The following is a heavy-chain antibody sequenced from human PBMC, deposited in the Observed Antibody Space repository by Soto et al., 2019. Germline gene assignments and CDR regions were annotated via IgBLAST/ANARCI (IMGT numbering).Heavy chain of an antibody. D-gene: IGHD3-3*01. J-gene: IGHJ6*01. V-gene: IGHV4-4*07. CDR1: CGSITSYY. CDR2: TYITGDS. Sequence: SETLSLTCTVSCGSITSYYWRWIRQPAGKGLEWIGLTYITGDSNYSPSLKIRVAMSLDTSKNQFSLNLSSATAADTAVYYCGRGRRVFGGMEVWGRGTTVTVSS. CDR3: GRGRRVFGGMEV.